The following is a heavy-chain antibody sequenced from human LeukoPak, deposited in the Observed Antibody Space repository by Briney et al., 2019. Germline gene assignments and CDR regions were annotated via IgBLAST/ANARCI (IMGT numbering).Heavy chain of an antibody. V-gene: IGHV4-59*01. D-gene: IGHD6-19*01. Sequence: PSETLSLTCTVSGGSISSYYWSWIRQPPGKGLEWIGYIYYSGSTNYNPSLKSRVTISVDTSKNQFSLKLSSVTAADTAVYYCARTYSSGWLVWFDPRGQGTLVTVSS. J-gene: IGHJ5*02. CDR3: ARTYSSGWLVWFDP. CDR2: IYYSGST. CDR1: GGSISSYY.